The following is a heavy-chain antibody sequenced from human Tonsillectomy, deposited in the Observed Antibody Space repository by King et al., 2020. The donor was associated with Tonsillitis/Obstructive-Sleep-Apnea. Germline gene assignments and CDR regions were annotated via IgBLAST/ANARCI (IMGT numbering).Heavy chain of an antibody. J-gene: IGHJ4*02. D-gene: IGHD3-22*01. CDR1: GFTFSSYD. Sequence: VQLVQSGGGLVQPGESLILSCAASGFTFSSYDMHWVRHATGKGLEWVSGIGTAGDTYYPGSVKGRFTISRENAQNSLYLHMNSLRAGDTAVYYCARGSGFRRGYYDGSGYFDSWGQGTLVTVSS. V-gene: IGHV3-13*04. CDR2: IGTAGDT. CDR3: ARGSGFRRGYYDGSGYFDS.